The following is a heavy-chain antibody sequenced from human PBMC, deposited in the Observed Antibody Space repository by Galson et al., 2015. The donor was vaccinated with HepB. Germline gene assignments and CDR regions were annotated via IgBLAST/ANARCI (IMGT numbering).Heavy chain of an antibody. CDR2: FGVNVASI. J-gene: IGHJ4*02. Sequence: SLRLSCAASGFSFSDYNMNWFPRAQGKGRGWVETFGVNVASISNAASGKGGSSTSKDNPRKSLSRRLSSLRADDTAVYFCARDAKRSLGNSWFNIFYLDYWGQGALVSVSS. D-gene: IGHD2/OR15-2a*01. V-gene: IGHV3-21*05. CDR1: GFSFSDYN. CDR3: ARDAKRSLGNSWFNIFYLDY.